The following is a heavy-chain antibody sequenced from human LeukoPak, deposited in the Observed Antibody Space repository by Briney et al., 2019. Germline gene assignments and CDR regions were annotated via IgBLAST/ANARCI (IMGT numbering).Heavy chain of an antibody. CDR2: IYHSGST. CDR3: ASGYSGYDPFDY. Sequence: SETLSLTCTVSGYSISSGYYWGWIRQPPGKGLEWIGSIYHSGSTYYNPSLKSRVTISVDTSKNQFSLKLSSVTAADTAVYYCASGYSGYDPFDYWGQGTLVTVSS. J-gene: IGHJ4*02. CDR1: GYSISSGYY. V-gene: IGHV4-38-2*02. D-gene: IGHD5-12*01.